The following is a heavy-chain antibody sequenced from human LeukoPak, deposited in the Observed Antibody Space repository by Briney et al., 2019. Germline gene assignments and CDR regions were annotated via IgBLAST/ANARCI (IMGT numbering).Heavy chain of an antibody. D-gene: IGHD3-3*02. CDR2: ISSSSSTI. J-gene: IGHJ4*02. Sequence: PGGSLRLSCAASGFTFSSYSMNWVRQAPGKGLEWVSYISSSSSTIYYADSVKGRFTISRDNAKNSLYLQMNSLRAEDTAVYYCATDVSIDSDYWGQGTLVTVSS. CDR1: GFTFSSYS. V-gene: IGHV3-48*01. CDR3: ATDVSIDSDY.